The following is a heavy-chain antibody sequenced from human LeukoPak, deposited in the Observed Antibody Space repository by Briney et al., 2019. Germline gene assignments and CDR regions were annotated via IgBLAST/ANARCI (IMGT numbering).Heavy chain of an antibody. CDR2: INPSGGST. Sequence: ASVKVSCTASGYTFTSYYMHWVRQAPGQGLEWMGIINPSGGSTSYAQKFQGRVTMTRDTSTSTVYMELSSLRSEDTAVYYCARGGADIVVVPAFRMDVWGQGTTVTVSS. J-gene: IGHJ6*02. D-gene: IGHD2-2*01. CDR3: ARGGADIVVVPAFRMDV. V-gene: IGHV1-46*01. CDR1: GYTFTSYY.